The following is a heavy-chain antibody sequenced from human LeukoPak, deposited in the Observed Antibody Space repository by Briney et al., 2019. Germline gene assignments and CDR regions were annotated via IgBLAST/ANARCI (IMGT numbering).Heavy chain of an antibody. CDR2: INPSSGST. CDR3: AKDNYVGNSHDAFDI. V-gene: IGHV1-46*01. J-gene: IGHJ3*02. D-gene: IGHD4-23*01. CDR1: GYTFTSYY. Sequence: ASVKVSCKASGYTFTSYYIHWVRQAPGQGLEWMGIINPSSGSTSYAQKFQGRVTMTRDTSTSTVYMELSSLGSEDTAVYYCAKDNYVGNSHDAFDIWGQGTMFTVSS.